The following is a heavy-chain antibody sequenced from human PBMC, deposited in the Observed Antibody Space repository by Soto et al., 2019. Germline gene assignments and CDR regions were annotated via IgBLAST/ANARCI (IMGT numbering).Heavy chain of an antibody. CDR2: TRNKANSYAT. Sequence: EVQLVEAGGGLVQPGGSLRLSCAASGFTFSDYYMDWVRQAPGKGLEWVGRTRNKANSYATDYAASVKGRFTISRDDSKNSLSLQMNSLKTEDTAVYYCVRDAGAGLGVDWGQGTLVTVSS. V-gene: IGHV3-72*01. CDR1: GFTFSDYY. CDR3: VRDAGAGLGVD. D-gene: IGHD3-10*01. J-gene: IGHJ4*02.